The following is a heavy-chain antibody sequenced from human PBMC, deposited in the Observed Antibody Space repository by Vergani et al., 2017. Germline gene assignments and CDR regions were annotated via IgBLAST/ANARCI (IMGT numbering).Heavy chain of an antibody. D-gene: IGHD5-12*01. J-gene: IGHJ5*02. Sequence: QVQRVQSGSELKKPGASVKVSCKASGYTFTSYAMNWVRQAPGQGLEWMGWINTNTGNPTYAQGFTGRFVLSLDTSVSTAYLQISSLKAEDTAVYYCARDGTQGYSGYDSHGGFDPWVQGTLVTVSS. CDR1: GYTFTSYA. CDR3: ARDGTQGYSGYDSHGGFDP. CDR2: INTNTGNP. V-gene: IGHV7-4-1*02.